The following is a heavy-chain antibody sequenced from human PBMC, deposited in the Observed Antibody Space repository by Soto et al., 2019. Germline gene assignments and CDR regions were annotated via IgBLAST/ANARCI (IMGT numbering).Heavy chain of an antibody. CDR3: ARVVGDYYYYYMDV. CDR2: IYYSGST. V-gene: IGHV4-39*01. J-gene: IGHJ6*03. D-gene: IGHD2-15*01. CDR1: GGSISSSSYY. Sequence: SETLSLTCTVSGGSISSSSYYWGWIRQPPGKGLEWIGSIYYSGSTYYNPSLKSRVTISVDTSKNQFSLKLSSVTAADTAVYYCARVVGDYYYYYMDVWGKGTTVTVSS.